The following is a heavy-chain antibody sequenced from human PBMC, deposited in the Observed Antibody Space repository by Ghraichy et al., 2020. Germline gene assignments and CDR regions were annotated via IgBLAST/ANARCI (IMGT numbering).Heavy chain of an antibody. V-gene: IGHV3-23*01. D-gene: IGHD2-15*01. CDR3: AKDRGLVPRGMDV. CDR1: GFTFSSYA. Sequence: GESLNISCAASGFTFSSYAMSWVRQAPGKGLEWVSAISGSGGSTYYADSVKGRFTISRDNSKNTLYLQMNSLRAEDTAVYYCAKDRGLVPRGMDVWGQGTTVTVSS. J-gene: IGHJ6*02. CDR2: ISGSGGST.